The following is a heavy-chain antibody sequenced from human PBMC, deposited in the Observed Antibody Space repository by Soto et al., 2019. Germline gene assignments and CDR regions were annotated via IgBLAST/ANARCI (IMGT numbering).Heavy chain of an antibody. CDR3: ARDYYGDYLDY. D-gene: IGHD4-17*01. J-gene: IGHJ4*02. V-gene: IGHV3-33*01. CDR2: IWYDGSNK. Sequence: QVQLVESGGGVVQPGRSLRLSCAASGFTFSSYGMHWVRQAPGKGLEWVAVIWYDGSNKYYADSVKGRFTISRDNSKNTLYLQMNSLRAEDTAVYYCARDYYGDYLDYWGQGTLVTVSS. CDR1: GFTFSSYG.